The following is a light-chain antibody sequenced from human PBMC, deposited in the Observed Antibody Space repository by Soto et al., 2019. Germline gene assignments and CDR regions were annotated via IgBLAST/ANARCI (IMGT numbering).Light chain of an antibody. V-gene: IGLV2-14*03. J-gene: IGLJ1*01. CDR3: SSFTGTTTLDV. CDR2: GVS. Sequence: SVLTQPASVSGSPGQSITISCTGTSSDVGAYKYVSWYQQHPGKVPKLIIYGVSNRPSGVSNRFSGSKSGNTAFLTISGLQPEAEADYYCSSFTGTTTLDVFGTGTKVTVL. CDR1: SSDVGAYKY.